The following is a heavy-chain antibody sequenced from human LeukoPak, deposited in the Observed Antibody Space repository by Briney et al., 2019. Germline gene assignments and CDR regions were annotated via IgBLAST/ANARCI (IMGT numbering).Heavy chain of an antibody. V-gene: IGHV4-39*01. D-gene: IGHD3/OR15-3a*01. Sequence: SETLSLTCTVSGVSISSSNSYWGWIRQPPGKGLEWIGSIYYSGNTYYNASLKSQVSISIDTSKNQLSLRLTSVTAADTAVYYCARQTGSGLFILPGGQGTLVTVSS. CDR1: GVSISSSNSY. CDR2: IYYSGNT. CDR3: ARQTGSGLFILP. J-gene: IGHJ4*02.